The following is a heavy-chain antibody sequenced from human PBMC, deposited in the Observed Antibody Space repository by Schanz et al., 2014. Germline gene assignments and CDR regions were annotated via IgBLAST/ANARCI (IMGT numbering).Heavy chain of an antibody. V-gene: IGHV3-30*03. J-gene: IGHJ4*02. CDR1: GFTFSSYG. Sequence: GQLVESGGGVAQPGRSLRLSCAASGFTFSSYGMHWVRQAPGKGLEWVAVILYDGSNKYYADSVKGRFTISRDNSKNTLYLQMNSLRVEDTALYYCAREYSSYGTVYYWGQGTLVIVSS. CDR3: AREYSSYGTVYY. D-gene: IGHD5-12*01. CDR2: ILYDGSNK.